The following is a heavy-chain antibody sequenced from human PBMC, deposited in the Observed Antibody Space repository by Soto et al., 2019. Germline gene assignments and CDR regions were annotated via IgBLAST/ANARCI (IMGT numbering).Heavy chain of an antibody. V-gene: IGHV1-69*01. J-gene: IGHJ6*02. D-gene: IGHD1-1*01. CDR2: IIPIFGTA. Sequence: QVQLVQSGAEVKKPGSSVKVSCKASGGTFSSYAISWVRQAPGQGLEWMGGIIPIFGTANYAQKFQGRVTITADESTSTAYMELSSLRYEDTAVYYCAQTGTPQIIYYSYDMDVWGQGTTVTVSS. CDR3: AQTGTPQIIYYSYDMDV. CDR1: GGTFSSYA.